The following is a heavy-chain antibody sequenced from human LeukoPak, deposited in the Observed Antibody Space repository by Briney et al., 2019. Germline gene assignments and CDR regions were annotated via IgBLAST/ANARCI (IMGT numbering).Heavy chain of an antibody. CDR1: GFTFSSYG. Sequence: GGSLRLSCAASGFTFSSYGMHWVRQAPGKGLEWVAVIWYDGSNKYYADSVKGRFTISRDNSKNTLYLQMNSLRAEDTAVYYCARGGEWELLPDFDYWGQGTLVTVSS. CDR2: IWYDGSNK. V-gene: IGHV3-33*01. J-gene: IGHJ4*02. CDR3: ARGGEWELLPDFDY. D-gene: IGHD1-26*01.